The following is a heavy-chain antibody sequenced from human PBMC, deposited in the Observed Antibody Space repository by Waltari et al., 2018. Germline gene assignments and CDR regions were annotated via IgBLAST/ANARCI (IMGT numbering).Heavy chain of an antibody. CDR1: GGSFSGYY. Sequence: QVQLQQWGAGLLKPSETLSLTCAVYGGSFSGYYWSWIRQPPGKGLEWIGEINHSGSTNYNPSLKSRVTISVDTSKNQFSLKLSSVTAADTAVYYCARGVSQVAARTNWFDPWGQGTLVTVSS. V-gene: IGHV4-34*01. J-gene: IGHJ5*02. CDR2: INHSGST. CDR3: ARGVSQVAARTNWFDP. D-gene: IGHD6-6*01.